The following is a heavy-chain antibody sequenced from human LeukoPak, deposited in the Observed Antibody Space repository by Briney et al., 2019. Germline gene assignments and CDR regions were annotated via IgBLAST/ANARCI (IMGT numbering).Heavy chain of an antibody. CDR3: AKDRRGSCNAGSCYCCDY. CDR1: EFTFNSYG. V-gene: IGHV3-30*02. D-gene: IGHD2-15*01. J-gene: IGHJ4*02. CDR2: IRFDGSDE. Sequence: GGSLRLSCTASEFTFNSYGMHWVRQAPGKGLEWVAFIRFDGSDEHYADSVKGRFAISRDNSKNTLYLQMNSLRAEDTAVYYCAKDRRGSCNAGSCYCCDYWGRGALVTVSS.